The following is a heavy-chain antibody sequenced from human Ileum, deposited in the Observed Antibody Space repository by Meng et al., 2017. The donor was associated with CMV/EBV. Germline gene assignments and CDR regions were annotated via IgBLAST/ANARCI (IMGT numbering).Heavy chain of an antibody. Sequence: VERLESGPGLVRPSQTLSLTCTVSVCSITSGNYYWSWSRQPPGRGLEWIGYIYYSGSPYYKPSLKSRVTISLDTSKNQFSLNLRSVTATDSAVYYCARAAARGVPVDLWGQGTLVTVSS. J-gene: IGHJ5*02. CDR2: IYYSGSP. CDR1: VCSITSGNYY. D-gene: IGHD3-10*01. V-gene: IGHV4-30-4*08. CDR3: ARAAARGVPVDL.